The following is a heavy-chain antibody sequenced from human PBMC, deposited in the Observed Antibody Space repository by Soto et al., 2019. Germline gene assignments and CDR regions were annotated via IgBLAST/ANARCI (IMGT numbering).Heavy chain of an antibody. CDR2: IYYSGST. Sequence: SETLSLTCTVSGGSISSGGYYWSWIRQHPGKGLEWIGYIYYSGSTYYNPSLKSRVTIPVDTSKNQFSLKLSSVTAADTAVYYCARDSGKQSYYDFWSGYFDPTPRAPYFDYWGQGTLVTVS. V-gene: IGHV4-31*03. J-gene: IGHJ4*02. CDR1: GGSISSGGYY. CDR3: ARDSGKQSYYDFWSGYFDPTPRAPYFDY. D-gene: IGHD3-3*01.